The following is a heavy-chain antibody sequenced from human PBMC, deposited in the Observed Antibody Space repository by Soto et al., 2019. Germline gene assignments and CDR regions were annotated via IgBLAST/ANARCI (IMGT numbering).Heavy chain of an antibody. J-gene: IGHJ4*02. CDR2: MNPNSGNT. CDR3: ARIPRGRPSFGWFDY. CDR1: GYTFTSYD. D-gene: IGHD3-3*01. Sequence: ASVKVSCKASGYTFTSYDINWVRQATGQGLEWMGWMNPNSGNTGYAQKFQGRVTMTRNTSRHQFSLHLSFVTAADTAVYYCARIPRGRPSFGWFDYWGQGSLVTVSS. V-gene: IGHV1-8*01.